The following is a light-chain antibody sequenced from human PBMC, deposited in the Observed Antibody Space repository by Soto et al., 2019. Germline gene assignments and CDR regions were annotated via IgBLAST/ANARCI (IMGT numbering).Light chain of an antibody. V-gene: IGKV3-20*01. Sequence: EIVLTQSPGTLSLSPGERATPSCRASQSVSSNYLAWYQQKPGLAPRLLIYGVSSRATGIPDRFSGSGSGTDFTLTISRLEPEDFAVYYCQQYGTSSITFGQGTRLEIK. J-gene: IGKJ5*01. CDR1: QSVSSNY. CDR3: QQYGTSSIT. CDR2: GVS.